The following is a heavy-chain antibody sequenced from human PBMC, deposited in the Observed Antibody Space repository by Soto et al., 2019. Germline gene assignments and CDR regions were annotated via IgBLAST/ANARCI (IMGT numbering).Heavy chain of an antibody. CDR2: ISGSGGST. Sequence: GGSLRLSCAASGFTFSSYAMSWVRQAPGKGLEWVSPISGSGGSTYYADSVKGRFTISRDDSKNTLYLQMNSLRAEDTAVFYCARDRGYSGYDGLDYWGQGTLVTVSS. V-gene: IGHV3-23*01. CDR1: GFTFSSYA. D-gene: IGHD5-12*01. J-gene: IGHJ4*02. CDR3: ARDRGYSGYDGLDY.